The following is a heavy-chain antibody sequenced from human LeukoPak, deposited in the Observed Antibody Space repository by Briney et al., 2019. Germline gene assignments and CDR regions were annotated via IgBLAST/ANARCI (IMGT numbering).Heavy chain of an antibody. CDR1: GGSISSGSYY. CDR2: IYYSGST. CDR3: ATNTIFGVVTKENYYYYYMDV. J-gene: IGHJ6*03. D-gene: IGHD3-3*01. V-gene: IGHV4-61*01. Sequence: SETLSLTCTVSGGSISSGSYYWSWIRQPPGKGLEWIGYIYYSGSTNYNPSLKSRVTISVDTSKNQFSLKLSSVTAADTAVYYCATNTIFGVVTKENYYYYYMDVWGKGTTVTVSS.